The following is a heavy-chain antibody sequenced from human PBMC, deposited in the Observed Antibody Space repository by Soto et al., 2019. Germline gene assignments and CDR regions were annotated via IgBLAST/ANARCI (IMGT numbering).Heavy chain of an antibody. D-gene: IGHD3-22*01. CDR1: GGSISSSNW. V-gene: IGHV4-4*02. J-gene: IGHJ6*02. CDR2: IYHSGST. CDR3: ARSPDSSGYYPRWYYYGMDV. Sequence: SETLSLTCAFSGGSISSSNWWIWVRQPPGKGLEWIGEIYHSGSTNYNPSLKSRVTISVDKSKNQFSLKLSSVTAADTAVYYCARSPDSSGYYPRWYYYGMDVWGQGTTVTV.